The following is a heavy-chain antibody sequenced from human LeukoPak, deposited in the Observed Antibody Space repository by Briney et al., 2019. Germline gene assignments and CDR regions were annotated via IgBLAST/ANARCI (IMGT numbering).Heavy chain of an antibody. V-gene: IGHV4-30-2*01. CDR2: IYHSGST. J-gene: IGHJ4*02. CDR3: ARDRMVVGSTSYFDY. D-gene: IGHD1-26*01. CDR1: GGSISSGGYY. Sequence: PSETLSLTCTVSGGSISSGGYYWSWIRQPPGKGLEWIGYIYHSGSTYYNPSLKSRVTISVDRSKNQFSLKLSSVTAADTAVYYCARDRMVVGSTSYFDYWGQGTLVTVSS.